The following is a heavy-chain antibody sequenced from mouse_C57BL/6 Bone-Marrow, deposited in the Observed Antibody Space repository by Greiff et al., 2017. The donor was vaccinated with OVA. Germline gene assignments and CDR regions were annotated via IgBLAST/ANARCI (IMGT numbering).Heavy chain of an antibody. CDR2: IYPRDGST. J-gene: IGHJ1*03. CDR1: GYTFTDHT. Sequence: VQLQESDAELVKPGASVKISCKVSGYTFTDHTIHWMKQRPEQGLEWIGYIYPRDGSTKYNEKFKGKATLTADKSSSTAYMQLNSLTSEDSAVYFCARKGANYDYDLWYFDVWGTGTTVTVSS. V-gene: IGHV1-78*01. CDR3: ARKGANYDYDLWYFDV. D-gene: IGHD2-4*01.